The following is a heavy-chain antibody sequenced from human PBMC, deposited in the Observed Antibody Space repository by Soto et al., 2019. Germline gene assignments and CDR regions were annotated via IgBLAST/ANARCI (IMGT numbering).Heavy chain of an antibody. V-gene: IGHV1-69*01. CDR3: ARAFGDIVVVPAARGAAYYYYGMDV. CDR1: GGTFSSYA. J-gene: IGHJ6*02. D-gene: IGHD2-2*01. Sequence: QVQLVQSGAEVKKPGSSVKVSCKASGGTFSSYAISWVRQAPGQGLEWMGGIIPIFGTANDAQKFQGRVTITADESTSTAYMELSSLRSDDTVVYYCARAFGDIVVVPAARGAAYYYYGMDVWGQGTTVTVSS. CDR2: IIPIFGTA.